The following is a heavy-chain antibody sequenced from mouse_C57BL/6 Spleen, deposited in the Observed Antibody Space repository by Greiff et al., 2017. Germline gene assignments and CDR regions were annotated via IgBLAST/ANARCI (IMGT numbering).Heavy chain of an antibody. V-gene: IGHV1-80*01. D-gene: IGHD2-4*01. CDR2: IYPGDGDT. Sequence: LVESGAELVKPGASVKISCKASGYAFSSYWMNWVKQRPGKGLEWIGQIYPGDGDTNYNGKFKGKATLTADKSSSTAYMQLSSLTSEDSAVYFCARGYYDYGRSYFDYWGQGTTLTVSS. CDR1: GYAFSSYW. J-gene: IGHJ2*01. CDR3: ARGYYDYGRSYFDY.